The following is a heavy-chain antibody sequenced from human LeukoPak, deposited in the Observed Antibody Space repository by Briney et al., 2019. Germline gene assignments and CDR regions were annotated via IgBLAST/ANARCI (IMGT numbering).Heavy chain of an antibody. D-gene: IGHD6-13*01. CDR3: AKDSGFSSSWQLGY. Sequence: GGSLRLSCAASGFTFNSYAMSWVRQALGKGLEWISAISGYGDITFYADSVKGRFTISRDNSKNTLYMQMDSLSPEDTAVYYCAKDSGFSSSWQLGYWGQGTQVTVSS. CDR1: GFTFNSYA. V-gene: IGHV3-23*01. J-gene: IGHJ4*02. CDR2: ISGYGDIT.